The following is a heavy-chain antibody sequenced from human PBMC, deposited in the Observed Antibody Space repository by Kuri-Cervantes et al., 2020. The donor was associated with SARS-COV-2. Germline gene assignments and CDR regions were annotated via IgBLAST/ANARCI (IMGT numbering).Heavy chain of an antibody. J-gene: IGHJ5*02. CDR3: ARRHYYDSSGPSIALNWFDP. CDR1: GGSISSSSYY. CDR2: IYYSGST. V-gene: IGHV4-39*01. D-gene: IGHD3-22*01. Sequence: SETLSLTCTVSGGSISSSSYYWGWIRQPPGKGLEWIGSIYYSGSTYYNPSLKSRVTISVDTSKNQFSLKLSPVTAADTAVYYCARRHYYDSSGPSIALNWFDPWGQGTLVTVSS.